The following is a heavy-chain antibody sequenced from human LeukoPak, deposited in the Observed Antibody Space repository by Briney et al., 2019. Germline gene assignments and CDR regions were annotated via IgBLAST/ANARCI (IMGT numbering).Heavy chain of an antibody. CDR3: ARISSGCLDY. J-gene: IGHJ4*02. CDR2: IWYDGSNK. CDR1: GFTFSSYG. D-gene: IGHD6-19*01. V-gene: IGHV3-30*19. Sequence: GGSLRLSCAASGFTFSSYGMHWVRQAPGKGLEWVAVIWYDGSNKYYAGSVKGRFTISRDNSKNTLYPQMNSLRAEDTAVYYCARISSGCLDYWGQGTLVTVSS.